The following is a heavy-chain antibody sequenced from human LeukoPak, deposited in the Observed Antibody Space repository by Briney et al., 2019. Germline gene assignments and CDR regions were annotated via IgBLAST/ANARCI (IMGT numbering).Heavy chain of an antibody. CDR3: ARAGYDYGDSSDF. CDR2: INPKNGDS. J-gene: IGHJ4*02. D-gene: IGHD4-17*01. V-gene: IGHV1-2*02. Sequence: QAPGQGXEWMGCINPKNGDSKYAQKFQGRVTMTRATSIATAYMEVSRLTSDDTAVYFCARAGYDYGDSSDFWGQGTLVTVSS.